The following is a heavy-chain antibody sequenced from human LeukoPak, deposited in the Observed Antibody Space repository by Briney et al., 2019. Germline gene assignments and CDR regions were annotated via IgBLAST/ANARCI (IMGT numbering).Heavy chain of an antibody. J-gene: IGHJ4*02. Sequence: PSETLSLTCTVSGGSMSSGTYYWGWIRQPPGKGLEWIASIRYLGSTFYNPSLQSRVTISVDTPKNQFSLKLSSVTAADTAVYYCASSGCCDFWSGTNWGQGTLVTVSS. CDR3: ASSGCCDFWSGTN. D-gene: IGHD3-3*01. CDR1: GGSMSSGTYY. CDR2: IRYLGST. V-gene: IGHV4-39*01.